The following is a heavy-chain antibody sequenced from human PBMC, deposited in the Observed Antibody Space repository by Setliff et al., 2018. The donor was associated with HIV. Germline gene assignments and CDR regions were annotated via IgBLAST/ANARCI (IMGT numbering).Heavy chain of an antibody. J-gene: IGHJ4*02. V-gene: IGHV3-33*08. CDR2: IWYDGSNK. D-gene: IGHD2-2*01. CDR1: GFTFSSYA. CDR3: ASRAYCSSTTCFDN. Sequence: VGSLRLSCAASGFTFSSYALSWVRQAPGKGLEWVAVIWYDGSNKYYTDSVKGRFTISRDNSKNTLYLLMNSLRAEDTAVYYCASRAYCSSTTCFDNWGQGTLVTVSS.